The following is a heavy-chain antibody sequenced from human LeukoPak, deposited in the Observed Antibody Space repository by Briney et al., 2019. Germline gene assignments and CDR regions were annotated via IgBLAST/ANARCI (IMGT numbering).Heavy chain of an antibody. CDR3: AKWREDGITIFGVVTDDY. V-gene: IGHV3-23*01. CDR1: GFTFSSYA. D-gene: IGHD3-3*01. CDR2: ISGSGGST. J-gene: IGHJ4*02. Sequence: PGGSLRLSCAASGFTFSSYAMSWVRQAPGKGLEWDSAISGSGGSTYYADSVKGRFTISRDNSKNTLYLQMNSLRAEDTAVYYCAKWREDGITIFGVVTDDYWGQGTLVTVSS.